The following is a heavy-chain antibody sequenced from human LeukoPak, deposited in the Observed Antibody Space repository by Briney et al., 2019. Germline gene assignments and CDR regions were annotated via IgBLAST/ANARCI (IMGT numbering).Heavy chain of an antibody. V-gene: IGHV3-48*03. CDR3: ARDREASVFNYYYYGMDV. CDR1: GFTFSSYE. Sequence: GGSLRLSCAASGFTFSSYEMNWVRQAPGKGLELVSYISSSGSSIYYPDSVKGRFTISRDNAKNSLYLQMNSLRAEDTAVYYCARDREASVFNYYYYGMDVWGQGTTVTVSS. CDR2: ISSSGSSI. J-gene: IGHJ6*02. D-gene: IGHD1-26*01.